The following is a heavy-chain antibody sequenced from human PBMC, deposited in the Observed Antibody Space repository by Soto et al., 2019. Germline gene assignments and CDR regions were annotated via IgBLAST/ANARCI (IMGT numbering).Heavy chain of an antibody. J-gene: IGHJ4*02. Sequence: GASVTVSCKASGSTFTSYGINWVRQAPGQGLEWMGWISAYNGNTHYAQKRHGRFTMTTDTSTNTAYMELRSLRSDDTAVYSFARLQTGYDFAYWGQGTQVTNSS. V-gene: IGHV1-18*01. CDR2: ISAYNGNT. CDR3: ARLQTGYDFAY. D-gene: IGHD5-12*01. CDR1: GSTFTSYG.